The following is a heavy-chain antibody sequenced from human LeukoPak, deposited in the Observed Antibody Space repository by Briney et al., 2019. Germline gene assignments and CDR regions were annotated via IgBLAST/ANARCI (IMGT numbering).Heavy chain of an antibody. CDR2: ISSSGGST. V-gene: IGHV3-23*01. D-gene: IGHD3-22*01. J-gene: IGHJ4*02. CDR1: GFTFTTYA. CDR3: AKGSDSSAYPRDY. Sequence: GGSLRLSCAASGFTFTTYAMSWVRQAPGKGLEWVSGISSSGGSTYYADSVKGRFTISRDNSKSTLYLQMNSLRAEDTAVYYCAKGSDSSAYPRDYWGQGTLVTVSS.